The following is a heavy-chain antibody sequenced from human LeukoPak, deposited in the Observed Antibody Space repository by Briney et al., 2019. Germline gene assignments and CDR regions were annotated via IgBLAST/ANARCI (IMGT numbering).Heavy chain of an antibody. CDR1: GFTFSSYG. D-gene: IGHD2-2*01. V-gene: IGHV3-30*02. J-gene: IGHJ5*02. Sequence: GGSLRLSCAASGFTFSSYGMHWVRQAPGKGLEWVAFIRYDGSNKYYADSVKGRFTISRDNSKNTLYLQMNGLRAEDTAVYYCAKDDKGEVVPAYEFDPWGQGTLVTVSS. CDR3: AKDDKGEVVPAYEFDP. CDR2: IRYDGSNK.